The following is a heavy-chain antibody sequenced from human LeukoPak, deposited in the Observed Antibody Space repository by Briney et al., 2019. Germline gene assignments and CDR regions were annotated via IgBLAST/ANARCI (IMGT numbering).Heavy chain of an antibody. CDR2: IYTSGST. CDR3: ARGYYSVNAFDI. Sequence: SETLSLTCTVSGGSISSSNYYWNWIRQPAGKGLEWIGRIYTSGSTNYNPSLKSRVTMSVDTSKNQFSLKLSSVTAADTAVYYCARGYYSVNAFDIWGQGTMVTVSS. CDR1: GGSISSSNYY. V-gene: IGHV4-61*02. D-gene: IGHD3-22*01. J-gene: IGHJ3*02.